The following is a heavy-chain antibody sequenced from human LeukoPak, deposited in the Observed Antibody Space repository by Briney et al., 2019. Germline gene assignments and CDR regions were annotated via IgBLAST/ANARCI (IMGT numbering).Heavy chain of an antibody. CDR1: GGSISSSSYY. D-gene: IGHD6-19*01. Sequence: SETLSLTCTASGGSISSSSYYWSWIRQPAGKGLEWIGRIYTSGSTNYNPSLKSRVTISVDTSKNQFSLKVSSVTAADTAVYYCARSRGAVAGQYYYYYYYMDVWGKGTTVTISS. CDR3: ARSRGAVAGQYYYYYYYMDV. J-gene: IGHJ6*03. V-gene: IGHV4-61*02. CDR2: IYTSGST.